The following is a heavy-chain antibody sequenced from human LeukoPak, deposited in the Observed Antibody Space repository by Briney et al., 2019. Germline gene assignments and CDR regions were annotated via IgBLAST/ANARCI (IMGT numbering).Heavy chain of an antibody. CDR3: ARCRRGVRGVMKANYFDY. V-gene: IGHV4-59*01. CDR2: IYYSGST. D-gene: IGHD3-10*01. CDR1: GGSFSSYY. J-gene: IGHJ4*02. Sequence: SETLSLTCAVSGGSFSSYYWSWIRQPPGKGLEWIGDIYYSGSTNYNPSLKSRVTISVDTSKNQFSLKLSSVTAADTAVYYCARCRRGVRGVMKANYFDYWGQGTLVTVSS.